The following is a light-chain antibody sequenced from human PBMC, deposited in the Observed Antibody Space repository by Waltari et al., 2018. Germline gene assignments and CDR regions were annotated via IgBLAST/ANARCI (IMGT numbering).Light chain of an antibody. CDR1: GSNIGAGYD. CDR2: GSS. J-gene: IGLJ3*02. V-gene: IGLV1-40*01. CDR3: QSYDTSLSVV. Sequence: QSVLTQPPSVSGAPGQRVTISCTGSGSNIGAGYDVHWYQQLPRAAPKLLIYGSSTRPVGVPDRFFGSTSGTSASLAITWLQAEDEADYYCQSYDTSLSVVFGGGTKLTVL.